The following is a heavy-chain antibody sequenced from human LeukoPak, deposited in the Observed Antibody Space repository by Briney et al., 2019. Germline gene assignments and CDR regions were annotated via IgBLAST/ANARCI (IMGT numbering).Heavy chain of an antibody. Sequence: SGGSLRLSCAASGFTFSSYGMHWVRQAPGKGLEWVAVISYDGSNKYYADSVKGRFTISRDNSKNTLYLQMNSLRTEDTAVYYCATHPGDHWFGYLQLWGQGTLVTVSS. D-gene: IGHD3-10*01. CDR2: ISYDGSNK. CDR1: GFTFSSYG. CDR3: ATHPGDHWFGYLQL. J-gene: IGHJ4*02. V-gene: IGHV3-30*03.